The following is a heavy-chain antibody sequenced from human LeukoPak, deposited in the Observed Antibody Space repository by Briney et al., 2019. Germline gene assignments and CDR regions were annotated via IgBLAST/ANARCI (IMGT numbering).Heavy chain of an antibody. D-gene: IGHD4-17*01. Sequence: GGSLRLSCAASGFTFSSYGMHWVRQAPGKGLEWVAVIWYDGSNKYYADSVKGRFTISRDNFKNTLYLQMNSLRAEDTAVYYCAKAFGSTTVTTSYYYYMDVWGKGTTVTVSS. CDR3: AKAFGSTTVTTSYYYYMDV. J-gene: IGHJ6*03. CDR2: IWYDGSNK. CDR1: GFTFSSYG. V-gene: IGHV3-33*06.